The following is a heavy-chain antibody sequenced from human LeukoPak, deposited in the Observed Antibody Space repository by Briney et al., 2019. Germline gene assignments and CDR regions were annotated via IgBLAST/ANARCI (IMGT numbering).Heavy chain of an antibody. CDR1: GFTFSGSD. V-gene: IGHV3-73*01. D-gene: IGHD6-19*01. CDR3: TTYRSGHY. Sequence: GGSLRLSCEASGFTFSGSDIHWVRQASGKGLEWVGRITTKASNYATAYGASVKGRFTISRGDSENTASLQMNSLKTEDTAVYYCTTYRSGHYWGQGTLVTVSS. J-gene: IGHJ4*02. CDR2: ITTKASNYAT.